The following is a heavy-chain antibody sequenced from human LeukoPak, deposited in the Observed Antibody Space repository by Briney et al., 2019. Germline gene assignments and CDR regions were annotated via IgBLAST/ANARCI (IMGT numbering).Heavy chain of an antibody. J-gene: IGHJ5*02. CDR1: GGSVSSGSYY. CDR3: VRDGKPSSTSLLTWFDP. D-gene: IGHD2-2*01. V-gene: IGHV4-61*01. CDR2: IYYSGST. Sequence: SETLSLTCTVSGGSVSSGSYYWSWIRQPPGKGLEWIGYIYYSGSTNYNPSLKSRVTISVDTSKNQFSLKLSSVTAADTAVYYCVRDGKPSSTSLLTWFDPWGQGTLVTVSS.